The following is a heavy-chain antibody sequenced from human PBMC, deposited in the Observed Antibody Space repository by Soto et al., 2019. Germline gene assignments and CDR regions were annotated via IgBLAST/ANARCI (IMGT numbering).Heavy chain of an antibody. Sequence: GGSLRLSCAASGFTFENYGMSWVRQAPGKGLEWVSIISDRGDSAYYADSVKGRFTISRDNSKNILFLQMNSLRADDTAVYYCAKHYGGSPGRYFHLWRQGTLVTVSS. D-gene: IGHD4-17*01. J-gene: IGHJ5*02. CDR1: GFTFENYG. V-gene: IGHV3-23*01. CDR2: ISDRGDSA. CDR3: AKHYGGSPGRYFHL.